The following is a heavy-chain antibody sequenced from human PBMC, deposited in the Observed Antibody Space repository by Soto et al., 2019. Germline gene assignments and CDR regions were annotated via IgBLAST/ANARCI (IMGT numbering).Heavy chain of an antibody. CDR2: IYYRGST. CDR3: ARHGEGEQHLVSTAEY. V-gene: IGHV4-39*01. Sequence: QLQLQESGPGLVKPSETLSLTCTVSGGSISSSSYYWGWIRQPPGKGLEWIGSIYYRGSTYYNPSLKRRVTISVDTCRNLFSLRLSSVTAADTAVYYCARHGEGEQHLVSTAEYWGQGTLVTVSS. D-gene: IGHD3-16*01. CDR1: GGSISSSSYY. J-gene: IGHJ4*02.